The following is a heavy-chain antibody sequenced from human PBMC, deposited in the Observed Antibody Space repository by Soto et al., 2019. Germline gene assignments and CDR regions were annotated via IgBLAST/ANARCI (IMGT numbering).Heavy chain of an antibody. Sequence: EVQLVESGGGLVKPGGSLRLSCVASGLPFDSDWMSWVRRAPGKGLELVGRIKGKTDGGATDYGAPVKGRFTISRDDSKKMFFLQMNSLKIEDTDVYYCNTDEWEWGQGTLVTVSS. D-gene: IGHD1-26*01. CDR3: NTDEWE. J-gene: IGHJ4*02. CDR2: IKGKTDGGAT. CDR1: GLPFDSDW. V-gene: IGHV3-15*01.